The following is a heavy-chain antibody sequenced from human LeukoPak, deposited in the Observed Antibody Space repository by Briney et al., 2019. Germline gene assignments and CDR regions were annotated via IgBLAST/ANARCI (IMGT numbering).Heavy chain of an antibody. D-gene: IGHD6-19*01. CDR3: SRDPSNTSGWYIYFDY. J-gene: IGHJ4*02. CDR2: ISTYNGDR. CDR1: GYTFTKYG. V-gene: IGHV1-18*01. Sequence: ASLKVSCKASGYTFTKYGITWVRQAPGRGLEWMGWISTYNGDRKYAQKFQGRVTLTTDTSTTTAYMELRSLRSDDTAVYYCSRDPSNTSGWYIYFDYWGQGTLVTVSS.